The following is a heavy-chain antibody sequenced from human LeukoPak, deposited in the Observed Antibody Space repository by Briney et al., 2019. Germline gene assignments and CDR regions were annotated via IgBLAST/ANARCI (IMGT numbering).Heavy chain of an antibody. V-gene: IGHV4-34*01. CDR3: ARGFDSRNSGFPQNDY. CDR1: GGSFSGYY. CDR2: INHSGST. D-gene: IGHD4-23*01. Sequence: SETLSLTCAVYGGSFSGYYWSWIRQPPGKGLEWIGEINHSGSTNYNPSLKSRVTISVDTSKNQFSLKLSSVTAADTAVYYCARGFDSRNSGFPQNDYWGQGTLVTASS. J-gene: IGHJ4*02.